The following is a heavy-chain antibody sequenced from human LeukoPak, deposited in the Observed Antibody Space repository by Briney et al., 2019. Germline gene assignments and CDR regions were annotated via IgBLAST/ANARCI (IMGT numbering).Heavy chain of an antibody. CDR2: IYYSGST. Sequence: PSETLSLTCTVSGGSISSYYWSWIRQPPGKGLEWIWYIYYSGSTNYNPSLKSRVTISVDTSKNQFSLKLSSVTAADTAVYYCARQGQHGDYWGQGTLVTVSS. J-gene: IGHJ4*02. CDR1: GGSISSYY. V-gene: IGHV4-59*01. D-gene: IGHD6-13*01. CDR3: ARQGQHGDY.